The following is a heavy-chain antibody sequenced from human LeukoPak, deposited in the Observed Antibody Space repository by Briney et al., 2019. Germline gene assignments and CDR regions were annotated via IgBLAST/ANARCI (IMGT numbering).Heavy chain of an antibody. CDR1: GFTFSSYA. CDR3: ARDLSAAFDF. Sequence: GGSLRLSCAASGFTFSSYAMHWVRQAPGKGLEWVARLVYDARSDYANSVKGRFSISRDDSKNTLFLDMSNLRVEDTALYYCARDLSAAFDFWGQGVLVTVSS. D-gene: IGHD6-19*01. J-gene: IGHJ4*02. V-gene: IGHV3-33*08. CDR2: LVYDARS.